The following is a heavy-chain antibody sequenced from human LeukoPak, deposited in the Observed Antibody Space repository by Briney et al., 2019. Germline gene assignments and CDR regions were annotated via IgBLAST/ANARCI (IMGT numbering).Heavy chain of an antibody. CDR3: ARGYRLAAAGSFDY. J-gene: IGHJ4*02. D-gene: IGHD6-13*01. V-gene: IGHV1-18*01. Sequence: WASVTVSCKASGYTFTSYGISWVRQAPGQGLEWMGWISAYNGNTNYAQKLQGRVTMTTDTSTSTAYMELRSLRSDDTAVYYCARGYRLAAAGSFDYWGQGTLVTVSS. CDR2: ISAYNGNT. CDR1: GYTFTSYG.